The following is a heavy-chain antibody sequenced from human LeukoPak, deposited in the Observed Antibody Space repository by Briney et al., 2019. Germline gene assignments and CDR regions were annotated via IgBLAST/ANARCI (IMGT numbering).Heavy chain of an antibody. V-gene: IGHV3-7*05. CDR1: GFAFSSYG. J-gene: IGHJ3*01. CDR2: INQDGSET. Sequence: GRSLRLSCAASGFAFSSYGMHWVRLAPGKGLEWVANINQDGSETFYVDSVKGRFTISRDNGKNSMFVQMDSLRAEDTAVYYCVRGFDGYFGFDLWGQGTMVTVSS. CDR3: VRGFDGYFGFDL. D-gene: IGHD5-24*01.